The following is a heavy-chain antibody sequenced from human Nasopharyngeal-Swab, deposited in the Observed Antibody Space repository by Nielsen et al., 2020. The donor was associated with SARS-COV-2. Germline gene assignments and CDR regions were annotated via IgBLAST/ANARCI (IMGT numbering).Heavy chain of an antibody. V-gene: IGHV3-23*01. CDR3: ARDQGYYDFWSGYPGGMDV. D-gene: IGHD3-3*01. Sequence: WIRQPPGKGLEWVSSISGDDTSTFYADSVKGRFTISRDNSKNTLYLQMNSLRAEDTAVYYCARDQGYYDFWSGYPGGMDVWGQGTMVTVSS. CDR2: ISGDDTST. J-gene: IGHJ6*02.